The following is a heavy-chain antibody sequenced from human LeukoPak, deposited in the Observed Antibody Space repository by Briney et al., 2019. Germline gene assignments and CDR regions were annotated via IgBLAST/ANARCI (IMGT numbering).Heavy chain of an antibody. D-gene: IGHD6-13*01. CDR2: IIPIFGTA. J-gene: IGHJ4*02. CDR1: GGTFSSYI. V-gene: IGHV1-69*13. Sequence: GASVKVSCKASGGTFSSYIINWVRQAPGQGLEWMGGIIPIFGTANYAQKFQGRVTITADESTSTAYMELSSLRSEDTAVYYCARGDGGEQQLVLGYWGQGTLVTVSS. CDR3: ARGDGGEQQLVLGY.